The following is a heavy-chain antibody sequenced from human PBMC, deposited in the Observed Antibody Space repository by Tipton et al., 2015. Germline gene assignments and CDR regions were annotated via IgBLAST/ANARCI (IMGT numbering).Heavy chain of an antibody. Sequence: TLSLTCTVSGGSISSYYWNWIRQSPGKGLEWIGYIYSSATTSYSSALRSRVTISVDTSKNQLSLKLSSVTAADTTVYYCARHGYYDYVWGSYPLYYYGMDVWGQGTTVPVSS. CDR3: ARHGYYDYVWGSYPLYYYGMDV. D-gene: IGHD3-16*02. CDR1: GGSISSYY. CDR2: IYSSATT. J-gene: IGHJ6*02. V-gene: IGHV4-59*01.